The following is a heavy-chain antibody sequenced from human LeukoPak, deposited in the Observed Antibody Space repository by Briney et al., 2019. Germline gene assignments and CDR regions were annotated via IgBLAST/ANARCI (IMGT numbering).Heavy chain of an antibody. Sequence: AAVKVSCKASGYTFTSYYMHWVRQAPGQGLEWVGIINPSGGSTSYAQKFQGRVTMTRDTSTSTVYMELSSLRSEDTAVYYCARALTYDSSGYYLWYWGQGTLFTVSS. CDR2: INPSGGST. D-gene: IGHD3-22*01. V-gene: IGHV1-46*01. CDR3: ARALTYDSSGYYLWY. CDR1: GYTFTSYY. J-gene: IGHJ4*02.